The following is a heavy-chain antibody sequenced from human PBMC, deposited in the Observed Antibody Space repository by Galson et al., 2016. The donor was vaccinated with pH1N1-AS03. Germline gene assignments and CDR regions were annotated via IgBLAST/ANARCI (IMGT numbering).Heavy chain of an antibody. CDR3: AHRHGGNSPYFGD. D-gene: IGHD4-23*01. CDR2: IYWADDK. Sequence: PALVKPTQTLMLTCTLSGFSHSASGVAVAWIRQPPGKALEWLALIYWADDKRYSPSLRDKLTITKDSSTNQVVLTMTNMDPVDTATYYCAHRHGGNSPYFGDGGPGTLVTVAA. V-gene: IGHV2-5*02. CDR1: GFSHSASGVA. J-gene: IGHJ4*02.